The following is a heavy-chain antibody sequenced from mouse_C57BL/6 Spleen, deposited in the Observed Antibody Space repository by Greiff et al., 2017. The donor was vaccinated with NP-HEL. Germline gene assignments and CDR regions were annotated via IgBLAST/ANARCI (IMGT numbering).Heavy chain of an antibody. J-gene: IGHJ2*01. V-gene: IGHV5-16*01. CDR1: GFTFSDYY. Sequence: EVKLMESEGGLVQPGSSMKLSCTASGFTFSDYYMAWVRQVPEKGLEWVATINYDGSSTYYLDSLQSRFIISGDNAKNILNLQMSSLKSENTATYYCARDPYYYSSSYVFYFDYWGQGTTLTVSA. CDR2: INYDGSST. D-gene: IGHD1-1*01. CDR3: ARDPYYYSSSYVFYFDY.